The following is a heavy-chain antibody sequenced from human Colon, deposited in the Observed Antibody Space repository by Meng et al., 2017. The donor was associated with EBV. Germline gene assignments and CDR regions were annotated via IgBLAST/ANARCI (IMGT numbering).Heavy chain of an antibody. CDR2: TYYRSKWYN. D-gene: IGHD3-3*02. CDR1: GDSVSSNSAA. J-gene: IGHJ4*02. Sequence: VKRLQLGTGLVKPSTTLALDCAISGDSVSSNSAAGDWIRHDPSSGLEWLGRTYYRSKWYNDYAVSVKSRITINPDTSKNQFSLQLQSVTPEDTAVYYCGRVAVGISSFDYWGQGTLVTVSS. CDR3: GRVAVGISSFDY. V-gene: IGHV6-1*01.